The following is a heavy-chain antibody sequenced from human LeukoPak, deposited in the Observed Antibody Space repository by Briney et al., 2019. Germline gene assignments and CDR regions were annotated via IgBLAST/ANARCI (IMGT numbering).Heavy chain of an antibody. D-gene: IGHD1-14*01. Sequence: GGSLRLSCAASGFTFGSYWMHWVRQAPGKGLVWVSRINTDGGSTTYADSVKGRFTISRDNAKNTLYLQMHSLRAEDTAVYYCAKPSGYYYYYVDVWGKGTTVTVSS. CDR2: INTDGGST. V-gene: IGHV3-74*01. CDR1: GFTFGSYW. CDR3: AKPSGYYYYYVDV. J-gene: IGHJ6*03.